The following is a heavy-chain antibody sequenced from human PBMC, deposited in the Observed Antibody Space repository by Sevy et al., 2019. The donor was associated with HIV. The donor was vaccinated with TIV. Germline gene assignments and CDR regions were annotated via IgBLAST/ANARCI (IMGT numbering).Heavy chain of an antibody. V-gene: IGHV4-61*01. D-gene: IGHD6-19*01. Sequence: SETLSLTCTVSGGSVSSGSYYWSWIRQPPGKGLEWIGYIYYSGSTNYNPSLKSRVTISVDTSKNQFALKLSSETAADTAVYYCARGSVSGWDYSHYYYYGMDVWGQGTTVTVSS. CDR3: ARGSVSGWDYSHYYYYGMDV. CDR2: IYYSGST. J-gene: IGHJ6*02. CDR1: GGSVSSGSYY.